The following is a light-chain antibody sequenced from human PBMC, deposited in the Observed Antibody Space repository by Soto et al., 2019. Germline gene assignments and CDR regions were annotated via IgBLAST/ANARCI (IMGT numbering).Light chain of an antibody. CDR2: AAS. J-gene: IGKJ5*01. CDR3: LQADTFPIT. Sequence: DIQMTQSPSTLSGSVGDRVTITCRASQTISSWLAWYQQKPGKAPKLLIYAASSFQSGDPSRFSGSGSGTYSTLTITSLQSEDFATYYCLQADTFPITFGQGTRLEIK. CDR1: QTISSW. V-gene: IGKV1-12*01.